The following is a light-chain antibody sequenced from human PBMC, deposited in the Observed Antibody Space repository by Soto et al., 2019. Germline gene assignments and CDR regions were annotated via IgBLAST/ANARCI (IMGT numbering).Light chain of an antibody. V-gene: IGLV2-14*01. CDR1: SSDVGGYNY. CDR2: EVS. Sequence: QSVLTQPASVSGSPGQSITISCTGTSSDVGGYNYVSWYQQHPGKAPKLLIYEVSNRPSGVSSRFSGSKSGNTASLTISGLQAEDEADYYCSSYTISSTPYVFGPGTKLTVL. J-gene: IGLJ1*01. CDR3: SSYTISSTPYV.